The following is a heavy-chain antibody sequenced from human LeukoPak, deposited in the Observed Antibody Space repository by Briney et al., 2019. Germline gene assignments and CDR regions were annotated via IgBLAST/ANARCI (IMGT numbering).Heavy chain of an antibody. CDR2: IYPGDSDT. CDR3: ARQPSYYDSSGHRETNAFDI. V-gene: IGHV5-51*01. CDR1: GCSFTSYW. Sequence: GESPKISCKGSGCSFTSYWIGWVRQMPGKGLEWMGIIYPGDSDTRYSPSFQGQVTISADKSISTAYLQWSSLKASDTAMYYCARQPSYYDSSGHRETNAFDIWGQGTMVTVSS. D-gene: IGHD3-22*01. J-gene: IGHJ3*02.